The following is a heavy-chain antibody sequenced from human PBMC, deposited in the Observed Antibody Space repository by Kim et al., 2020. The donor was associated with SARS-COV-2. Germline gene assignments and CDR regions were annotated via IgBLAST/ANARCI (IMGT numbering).Heavy chain of an antibody. D-gene: IGHD3-10*01. Sequence: GGSLRLSCAASGFTFSSYCMHWVRQAPGKGLVWVSGISCDGSNTYYADSVKGRFTISRDNSKNTLYLQMNSLRAEDTAVYYCAKLGGEVLLCFWDGLRYYSMDVWGQGTTVTASS. J-gene: IGHJ6*02. V-gene: IGHV3-30*18. CDR2: ISCDGSNT. CDR3: AKLGGEVLLCFWDGLRYYSMDV. CDR1: GFTFSSYC.